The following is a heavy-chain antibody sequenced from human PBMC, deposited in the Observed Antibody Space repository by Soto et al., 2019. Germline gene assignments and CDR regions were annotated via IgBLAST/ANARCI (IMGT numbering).Heavy chain of an antibody. D-gene: IGHD3-3*01. CDR2: IWYDGSNK. J-gene: IGHJ6*02. CDR3: ARDASTGRGLNYDFWSGYGSYYYGMDV. Sequence: GGSLRLSCAASGFTFSSYGMHWVRQAPGKGLEWVAVIWYDGSNKYYADSVKGRFTISRDNSKNTLYLQMNSLRAEDTAVYYCARDASTGRGLNYDFWSGYGSYYYGMDVWGQGTTVTVSS. V-gene: IGHV3-33*01. CDR1: GFTFSSYG.